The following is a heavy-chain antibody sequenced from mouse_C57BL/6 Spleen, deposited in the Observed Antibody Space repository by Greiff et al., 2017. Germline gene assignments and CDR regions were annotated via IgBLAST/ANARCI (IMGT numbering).Heavy chain of an antibody. CDR1: GYSITSGYY. V-gene: IGHV3-6*01. D-gene: IGHD1-1*01. J-gene: IGHJ2*01. CDR3: AREGYYGSLSYFDY. Sequence: EVKLVESGPGLVKPSQSLSLTCSVTGYSITSGYYWNWIRQFPGNKLEWMGYISYDGSNNYNPSLKNRISITRDTSKNQFFLKLNSVTTEDTATYYCAREGYYGSLSYFDYWGQGTTLTVSS. CDR2: ISYDGSN.